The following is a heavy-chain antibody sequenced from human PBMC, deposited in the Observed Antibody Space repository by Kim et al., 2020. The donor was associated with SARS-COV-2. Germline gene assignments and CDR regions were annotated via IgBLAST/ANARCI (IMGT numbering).Heavy chain of an antibody. Sequence: SGPTLVRPTQTLTLTCTISGFSLTTSGLSVGWFRQPPGKALEWLALIYWDDDKRYSPSLKNRLTITKDTSTNQVVLTMTDMDPVDTATYYCAHSYYYDSTGDFDNEWGQGILVTVSS. D-gene: IGHD3-22*01. CDR2: IYWDDDK. J-gene: IGHJ4*02. CDR1: GFSLTTSGLS. V-gene: IGHV2-5*02. CDR3: AHSYYYDSTGDFDNE.